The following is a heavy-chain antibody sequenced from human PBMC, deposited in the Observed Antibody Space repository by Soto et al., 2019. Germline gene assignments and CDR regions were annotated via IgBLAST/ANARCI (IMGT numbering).Heavy chain of an antibody. J-gene: IGHJ4*02. CDR3: ARGGGYDSFDY. CDR2: ISHLEST. CDR1: CASASYGGFS. D-gene: IGHD5-12*01. Sequence: SETLSLTYTLSCASASYGGFSCSGIRQSPGKGLEWIGYISHLESTYFHPSFKSRLTMSIDRTRNQFSLKLSSVTAADMAVYYCARGGGYDSFDYWGQGVLVTVSS. V-gene: IGHV4-30-2*06.